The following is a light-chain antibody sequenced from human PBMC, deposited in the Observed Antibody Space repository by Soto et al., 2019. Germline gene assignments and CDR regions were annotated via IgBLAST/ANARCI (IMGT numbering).Light chain of an antibody. CDR3: CLYEVTFYV. J-gene: IGLJ1*01. CDR2: DVS. V-gene: IGLV2-11*01. Sequence: QSALTQPRSVSGSPGQSVTISCTGTSSDVGTYDFVSWYQQHPGKAPRLMIFDVSERPSGVPDRFSGSKSGNTASLTISGLQAEDEDDYYCCLYEVTFYVFGNGTKGT. CDR1: SSDVGTYDF.